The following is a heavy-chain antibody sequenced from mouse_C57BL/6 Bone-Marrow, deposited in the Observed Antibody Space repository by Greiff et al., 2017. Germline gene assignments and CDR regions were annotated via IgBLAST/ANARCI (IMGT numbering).Heavy chain of an antibody. V-gene: IGHV5-6*01. CDR1: GFTFSSYG. D-gene: IGHD2-10*02. Sequence: EVHLVESGGDLVKPGGSLKLSCAASGFTFSSYGMSWVRQTPDKRLEWVGTISSGGSYTYYPDSVKGRFTISRDNATNTLYLQMSSLKSEDAAMYYCARLLGWFAYWGQGTLVTVSA. J-gene: IGHJ3*01. CDR2: ISSGGSYT. CDR3: ARLLGWFAY.